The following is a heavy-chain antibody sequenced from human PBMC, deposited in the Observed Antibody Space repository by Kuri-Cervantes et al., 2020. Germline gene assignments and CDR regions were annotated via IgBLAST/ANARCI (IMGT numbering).Heavy chain of an antibody. CDR3: AKARGGFGELGWYFDL. V-gene: IGHV3-30-3*01. D-gene: IGHD3-10*01. CDR1: GFTFSSYA. J-gene: IGHJ2*01. CDR2: ISYDGSNK. Sequence: LSLTCAASGFTFSSYAMHWVRQAPGKGLEWVAVISYDGSNKYYADSVKGRFTISRDNAKNSLYLQMNSLRAEDTALYYCAKARGGFGELGWYFDLWGRGTLVTVSS.